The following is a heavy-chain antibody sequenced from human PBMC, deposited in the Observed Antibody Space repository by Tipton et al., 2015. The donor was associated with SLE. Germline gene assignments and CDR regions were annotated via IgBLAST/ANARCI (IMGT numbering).Heavy chain of an antibody. CDR2: VYYGGNT. CDR3: ARGVAERLGLDF. J-gene: IGHJ4*02. CDR1: GGSIRSHY. Sequence: TLSLTCTVSGGSIRSHYRSWIRQPPGKGLEWIGYVYYGGNTNYNPSLKSRVTISMDTSKNQFSLKLNSVTAADTALYFCARGVAERLGLDFWGQGSLVTVSS. V-gene: IGHV4-59*11. D-gene: IGHD6-19*01.